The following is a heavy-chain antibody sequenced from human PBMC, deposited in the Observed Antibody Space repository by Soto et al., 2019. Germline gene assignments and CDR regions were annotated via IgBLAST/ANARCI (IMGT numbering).Heavy chain of an antibody. CDR1: GFNFGDYT. J-gene: IGHJ6*02. V-gene: IGHV3-43*01. CDR3: TNNIEAHGSGGENV. Sequence: GGSLRLSCTASGFNFGDYTMHWVRQAPGKSLEWVSLISWNGESTYYTDSVRGRFTISRENTEDTLYLQMNSLKTEDTAWYYCTNNIEAHGSGGENVWGQGTTVTVSS. CDR2: ISWNGEST. D-gene: IGHD3-10*01.